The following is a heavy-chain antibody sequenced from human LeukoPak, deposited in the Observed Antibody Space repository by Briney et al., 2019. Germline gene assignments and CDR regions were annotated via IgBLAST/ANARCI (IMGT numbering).Heavy chain of an antibody. J-gene: IGHJ4*02. CDR1: GFSFSDDY. CDR3: AKMVAAVVVVSYFDY. CDR2: ISGSGGST. V-gene: IGHV3-23*01. Sequence: GGSLRLSCAASGFSFSDDYMSWIRQAPGKGLEWVSAISGSGGSTYYADSVKGRFTISRDNSKNTLYLQMNSLRAEDTAVYYCAKMVAAVVVVSYFDYWGQGTLVTVSS. D-gene: IGHD3-22*01.